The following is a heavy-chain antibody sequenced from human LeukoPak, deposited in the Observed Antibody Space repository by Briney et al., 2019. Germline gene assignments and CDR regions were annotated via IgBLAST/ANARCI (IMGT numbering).Heavy chain of an antibody. CDR1: GGTFSSYT. CDR2: IIPILGIA. CDR3: ARAYSSGWYGSAFDI. D-gene: IGHD6-19*01. V-gene: IGHV1-69*02. Sequence: SVKVSCKASGGTFSSYTISWVRQAPGQGLEWMGRIIPILGIANYAQKFQGRVTITADKSTSTAYMELSSLRSEDTAVYYCARAYSSGWYGSAFDIWGQGTMVTVSS. J-gene: IGHJ3*02.